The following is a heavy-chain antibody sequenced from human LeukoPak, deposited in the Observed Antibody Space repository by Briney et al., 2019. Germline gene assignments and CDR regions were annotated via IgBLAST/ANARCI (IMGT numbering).Heavy chain of an antibody. Sequence: ASVKVSCKASGYTFTSYYMRWVRQAPGQGLERMGIINPSGGSTSYAQKFRGRVTMTRDMSTSTVYMELSSLRSEDTAVYYCARDVGTTGTTYWGQGTLVTVSS. CDR3: ARDVGTTGTTY. CDR1: GYTFTSYY. V-gene: IGHV1-46*01. J-gene: IGHJ4*02. CDR2: INPSGGST. D-gene: IGHD1-7*01.